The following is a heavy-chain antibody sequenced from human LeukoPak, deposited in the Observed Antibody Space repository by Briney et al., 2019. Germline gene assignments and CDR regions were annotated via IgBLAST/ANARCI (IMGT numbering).Heavy chain of an antibody. Sequence: ASVTVSCKASGYTFTDYYMHWVRQAPGQGLEWMGWINPNSGGTNYAQKFQGRVTMTRDTSISTAYMELSRLRSDDTAVYYCARDLDYDLLFDYWGQGILVTVSS. CDR1: GYTFTDYY. CDR3: ARDLDYDLLFDY. D-gene: IGHD4-17*01. CDR2: INPNSGGT. V-gene: IGHV1-2*02. J-gene: IGHJ4*02.